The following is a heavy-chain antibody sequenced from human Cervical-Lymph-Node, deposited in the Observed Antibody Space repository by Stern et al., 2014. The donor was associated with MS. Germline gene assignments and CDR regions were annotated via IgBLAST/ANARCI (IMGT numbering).Heavy chain of an antibody. CDR2: ISYDGNNK. CDR1: GFTFTNFG. Sequence: VQLVESGGGAVQPGRSLRLSCAASGFTFTNFGLHWVRQAPGKGLEWVAVISYDGNNKYYTNSVGVRFTTSRDHPTNTPSLPLHTLTFEDTAVYYCATSGDVRGWFYLDYWGPGTLVTVSS. D-gene: IGHD6-19*01. J-gene: IGHJ4*02. CDR3: ATSGDVRGWFYLDY. V-gene: IGHV3-30*03.